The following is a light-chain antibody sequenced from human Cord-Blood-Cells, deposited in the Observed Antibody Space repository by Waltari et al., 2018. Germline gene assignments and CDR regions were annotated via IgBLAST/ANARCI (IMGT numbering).Light chain of an antibody. CDR2: EVS. CDR3: CSYAGSSTPYV. Sequence: QSALTQPASVSGSPGQSITISCTGTSSDVGSYNLVSWYQQHPGKAPKLMIYEVSKRPSGVSNRFSGYKYGNTASLTISGLQAEDEADYYCCSYAGSSTPYVFGTGTKVTVL. CDR1: SSDVGSYNL. V-gene: IGLV2-23*02. J-gene: IGLJ1*01.